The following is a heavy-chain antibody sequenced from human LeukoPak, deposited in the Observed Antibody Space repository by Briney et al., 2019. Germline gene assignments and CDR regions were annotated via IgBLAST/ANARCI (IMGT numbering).Heavy chain of an antibody. Sequence: GGSLRFSCAASGFTFSSYSMNWVRQAPGKGLEWVSSISSSSSYIYYADSVKGRFTISRDNAKNSLYLQMNSLRAEDTAVYYCAKARYCTNGVCVNWFDPWGQGTLVTVSS. J-gene: IGHJ5*02. CDR3: AKARYCTNGVCVNWFDP. CDR1: GFTFSSYS. CDR2: ISSSSSYI. D-gene: IGHD2-8*01. V-gene: IGHV3-21*01.